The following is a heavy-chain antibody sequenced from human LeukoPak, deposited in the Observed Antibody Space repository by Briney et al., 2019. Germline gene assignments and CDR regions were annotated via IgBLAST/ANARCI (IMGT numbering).Heavy chain of an antibody. CDR3: ARQILRGSYFYYLDV. V-gene: IGHV3-23*01. J-gene: IGHJ6*03. Sequence: GGSLRLSCAASGFSFNSFGMSWVRQTPGKGLEWVSSIHSRGDNTHYADSLEGRFTISRDTWKNTVYLQMNRLRVEDTAAYYCARQILRGSYFYYLDVWGTGTPVTVSS. D-gene: IGHD3-10*01. CDR1: GFSFNSFG. CDR2: IHSRGDNT.